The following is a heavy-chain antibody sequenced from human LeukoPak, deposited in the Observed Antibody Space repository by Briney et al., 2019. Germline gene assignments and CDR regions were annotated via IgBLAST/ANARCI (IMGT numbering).Heavy chain of an antibody. CDR2: IYHSGST. V-gene: IGHV4-30-2*01. Sequence: SQTLSLTCAVSGGSISSGGYSWSWIRQPPGKGLEWIGYIYHSGSTYYNPSLKSRVTISVDRSKNQFSLKLSSVTAADTAVYYCARSTTVTTLDYYGMDVWGQGTRSPSP. CDR1: GGSISSGGYS. D-gene: IGHD4-17*01. CDR3: ARSTTVTTLDYYGMDV. J-gene: IGHJ6*02.